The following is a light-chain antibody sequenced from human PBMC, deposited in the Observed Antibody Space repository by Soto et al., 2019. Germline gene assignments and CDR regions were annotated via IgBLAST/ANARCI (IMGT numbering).Light chain of an antibody. CDR2: GAS. J-gene: IGKJ2*01. V-gene: IGKV3-15*01. CDR1: QSVSSN. CDR3: QQYNNWPRT. Sequence: EIVMTQSPATLSVSPGERATLSCRASQSVSSNLAWYQQKPGQAPRLLIYGASTRATGIPARFSGSGSGTEFTLTISSLQSEDFAVYNSQQYNNWPRTFGQGTKLEIK.